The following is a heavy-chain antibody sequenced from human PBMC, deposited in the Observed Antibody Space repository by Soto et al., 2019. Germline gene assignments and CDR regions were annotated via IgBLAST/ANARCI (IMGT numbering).Heavy chain of an antibody. Sequence: QVQLVQSGAEVKKPGASVKVSCKASGFTFSTNDINWVRQAPGQGLQWMGWMNANVDATDSPQELMCRVTMTGNAFISTAYMELSNLKTDDTAVYYCARGVVEWSSLGLDTWGHGTLVTVSS. V-gene: IGHV1-8*01. J-gene: IGHJ5*01. CDR2: MNANVDAT. CDR1: GFTFSTND. CDR3: ARGVVEWSSLGLDT. D-gene: IGHD3-3*01.